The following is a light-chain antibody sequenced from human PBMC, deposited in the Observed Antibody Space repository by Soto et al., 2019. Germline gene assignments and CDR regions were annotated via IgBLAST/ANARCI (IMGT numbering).Light chain of an antibody. J-gene: IGKJ1*01. CDR1: QSVSSSY. V-gene: IGKV3-20*01. CDR2: GAS. Sequence: EIVLTPSPCTLSLSPGERATLSCRASQSVSSSYLAWYQQKPGQAPRLLIYGASSRATGIPDRFSGSGSGTDFTLTISSLQSEDFAVYYCQQYNNWPWTFGQGTKVDIK. CDR3: QQYNNWPWT.